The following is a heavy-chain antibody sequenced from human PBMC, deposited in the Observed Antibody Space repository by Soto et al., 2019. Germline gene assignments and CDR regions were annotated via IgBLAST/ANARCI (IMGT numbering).Heavy chain of an antibody. CDR2: IYYSGST. J-gene: IGHJ4*02. CDR3: AREGGGRAAAGVGY. CDR1: GGSISSSSYY. D-gene: IGHD6-13*01. Sequence: QLQLQESGPGLVKPSETLSLTCTVSGGSISSSSYYWGWIRQPPGKGLEWIGSIYYSGSTYYNPSLKSRVTISVDTSKNQFSLKLSSVTAADTAVYYCAREGGGRAAAGVGYWGQGTLVTVSS. V-gene: IGHV4-39*02.